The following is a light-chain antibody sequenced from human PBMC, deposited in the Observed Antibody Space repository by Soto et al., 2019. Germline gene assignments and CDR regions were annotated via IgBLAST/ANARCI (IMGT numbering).Light chain of an antibody. V-gene: IGKV1-5*03. CDR1: QSIDSW. J-gene: IGKJ1*01. CDR3: QHYNSYSRT. Sequence: DIQMTQSPSTLSASIGDRVTITCRASQSIDSWLAWYQQKPWKAPKLLIYKASSLQTGVPSRFIGSGSGTEFTLTISTLQPDDFAAYYCQHYNSYSRTFGHGTKVDVK. CDR2: KAS.